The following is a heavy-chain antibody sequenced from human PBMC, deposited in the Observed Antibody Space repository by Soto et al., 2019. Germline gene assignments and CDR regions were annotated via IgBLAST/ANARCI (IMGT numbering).Heavy chain of an antibody. CDR2: IYYSGST. D-gene: IGHD3-16*02. CDR3: ARLGARYYYYGVDV. V-gene: IGHV4-61*01. CDR1: GDSVSSGSFY. Sequence: SETLSLTCTVSGDSVSSGSFYWSWSRQPPGKGLEWIGYIYYSGSTNYNPSLKRRVTISMDTSKNQFSLKLTSVTAADTAVYYCARLGARYYYYGVDVWGQGTTVTVSS. J-gene: IGHJ6*02.